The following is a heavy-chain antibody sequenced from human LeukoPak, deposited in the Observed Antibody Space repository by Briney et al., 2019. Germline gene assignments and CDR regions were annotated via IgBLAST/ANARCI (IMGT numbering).Heavy chain of an antibody. D-gene: IGHD3-10*01. J-gene: IGHJ4*02. CDR3: ARGGSGSYYHPPYYFDY. Sequence: TPSETLSLTCTVSGGSISSYYWSWIRQPPGKGLERIGYIYDSGSTNYNPSLKSRVSISVDTSKNQFSLKLSSVTAADTAVYYCARGGSGSYYHPPYYFDYWGQGTLVTVSS. CDR1: GGSISSYY. CDR2: IYDSGST. V-gene: IGHV4-59*08.